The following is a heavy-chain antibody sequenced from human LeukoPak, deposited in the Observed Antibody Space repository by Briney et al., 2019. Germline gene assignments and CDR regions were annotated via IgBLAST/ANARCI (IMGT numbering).Heavy chain of an antibody. D-gene: IGHD3-22*01. CDR2: ISGYNGET. Sequence: GASVKVSCKASGYTFTSSGISWVRQAPGQGLEWMGWISGYNGETNYVQKFLGRVTMTIDSSTSTAYMELRSLRSDDTAVYYCARAPPYYDSSGYGRPNDYWGQGTLVTVSS. CDR1: GYTFTSSG. V-gene: IGHV1-18*01. J-gene: IGHJ4*02. CDR3: ARAPPYYDSSGYGRPNDY.